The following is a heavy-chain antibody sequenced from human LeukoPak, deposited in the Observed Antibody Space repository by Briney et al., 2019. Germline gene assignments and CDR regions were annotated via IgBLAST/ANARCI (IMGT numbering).Heavy chain of an antibody. Sequence: SETLSLTCTVSGGSISSGSYYWSWIRQPAGKGLEWIGRIYTSGSTNYNPSLKSRVTISVDTSKNQFSLKLSSVTAADTAVYYCARQGSITMVRGVVYWGQGTLVTVSS. D-gene: IGHD3-10*01. CDR1: GGSISSGSYY. V-gene: IGHV4-61*02. CDR3: ARQGSITMVRGVVY. CDR2: IYTSGST. J-gene: IGHJ4*02.